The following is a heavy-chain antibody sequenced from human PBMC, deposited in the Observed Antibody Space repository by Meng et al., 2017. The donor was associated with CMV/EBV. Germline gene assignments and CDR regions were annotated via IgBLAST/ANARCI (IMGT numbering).Heavy chain of an antibody. V-gene: IGHV3-48*03. J-gene: IGHJ3*02. D-gene: IGHD2/OR15-2a*01. CDR2: ISSNGRTM. CDR3: ARLAGCSSTTCQERDAFDI. CDR1: GFTFSPYE. Sequence: GGSLRLSCAVSGFTFSPYEMTWVRQAPGKGLEWICFISSNGRTMYYADSVRGRFAISRDNAKNSLFLQMNDLTAEDTAVYYCARLAGCSSTTCQERDAFDIWGQGTMVTVSS.